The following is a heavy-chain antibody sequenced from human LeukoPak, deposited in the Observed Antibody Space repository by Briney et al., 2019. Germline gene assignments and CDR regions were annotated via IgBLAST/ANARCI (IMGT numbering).Heavy chain of an antibody. CDR2: IYPGDSDT. CDR3: ARHPGLLWFGRGGDAFDI. D-gene: IGHD3-10*01. CDR1: GYSLTSYW. Sequence: GESLKISCKGSGYSLTSYWIGWVRQMPGKGLEWMGIIYPGDSDTRYSPSFQGQVTISADKSISTAYLQWSSLKASDTAMYYCARHPGLLWFGRGGDAFDIWGQGTMVTVSS. V-gene: IGHV5-51*01. J-gene: IGHJ3*02.